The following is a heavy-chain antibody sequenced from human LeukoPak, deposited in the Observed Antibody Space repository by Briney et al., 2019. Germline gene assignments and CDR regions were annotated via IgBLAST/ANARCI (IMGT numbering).Heavy chain of an antibody. CDR1: GVSISSSYSY. D-gene: IGHD3/OR15-3a*01. J-gene: IGHJ4*02. CDR3: ARQTGSGLFILP. CDR2: IYYTGNT. V-gene: IGHV4-39*01. Sequence: SETLSLTCAVSGVSISSSYSYWGWIRQPPGMGLEWIGSIYYTGNTYYNASLKSQVSISIDTSKNQFSLKLTSVTAADTAVYYCARQTGSGLFILPGGQGTLVTVSS.